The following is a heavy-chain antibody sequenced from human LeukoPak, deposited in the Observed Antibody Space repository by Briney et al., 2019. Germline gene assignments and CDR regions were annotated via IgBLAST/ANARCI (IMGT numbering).Heavy chain of an antibody. Sequence: ASVKVSCKASGYTFTGYYMHWVRQAPGQGPEWMGWINPNSGGTNYAQKFQGRVTMTRDTSISTAYMELSRLGSDDTAVYYCARLEDTAMAGDYWGQGTLVTVSS. J-gene: IGHJ4*02. CDR2: INPNSGGT. D-gene: IGHD5-18*01. CDR1: GYTFTGYY. V-gene: IGHV1-2*02. CDR3: ARLEDTAMAGDY.